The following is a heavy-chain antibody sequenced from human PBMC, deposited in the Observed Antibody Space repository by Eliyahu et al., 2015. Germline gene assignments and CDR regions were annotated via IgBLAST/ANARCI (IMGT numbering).Heavy chain of an antibody. V-gene: IGHV4-38-2*02. Sequence: QVQLQESGPGLVKPSETLSLXCTXXGYSISSGYYWGWIRQPPGKGLEWXGSIYHSGSTYYNPSLKSRVTISVDTSKNQFSLKLSSVTAADTAVYYCARYRGFDFDYWGQGTLVTVSS. CDR1: GYSISSGYY. D-gene: IGHD1-26*01. J-gene: IGHJ4*02. CDR3: ARYRGFDFDY. CDR2: IYHSGST.